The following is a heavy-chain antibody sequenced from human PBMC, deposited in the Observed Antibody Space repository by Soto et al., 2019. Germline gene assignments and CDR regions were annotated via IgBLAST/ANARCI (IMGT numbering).Heavy chain of an antibody. CDR1: GFSLSTSGMC. CDR2: IDWDDDK. J-gene: IGHJ6*03. Sequence: SGPTLVKPTQTLTLTCTFSGFSLSTSGMCVSWIRQPPGKALEWLARIDWDDDKYYSTSLKTRLTISKDTSKNQVVLTMTNMDPVDTATYYCARIIARKEWFGELSGYYYYYYMDVWGKGTTVTVSS. CDR3: ARIIARKEWFGELSGYYYYYYMDV. V-gene: IGHV2-70*11. D-gene: IGHD3-10*01.